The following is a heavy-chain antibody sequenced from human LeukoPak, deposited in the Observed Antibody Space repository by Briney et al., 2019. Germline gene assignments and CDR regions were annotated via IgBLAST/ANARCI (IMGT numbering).Heavy chain of an antibody. D-gene: IGHD3-10*01. CDR2: IYTSGST. V-gene: IGHV4-4*07. Sequence: SETLSLTCTVSGGSISSYYWSWIRQPAGKGLEWIGRIYTSGSTNYNPSLKSRVTMSVGTSKNQFYLKLSSVTAADTAVYYCARAGITMVRGVIILYDAFDIWGQGTMVTVSS. CDR1: GGSISSYY. CDR3: ARAGITMVRGVIILYDAFDI. J-gene: IGHJ3*02.